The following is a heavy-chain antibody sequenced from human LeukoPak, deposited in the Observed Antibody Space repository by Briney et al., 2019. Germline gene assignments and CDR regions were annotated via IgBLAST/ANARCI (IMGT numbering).Heavy chain of an antibody. D-gene: IGHD1-26*01. CDR2: ISWNSGSI. CDR3: AKDIRSGSLDY. J-gene: IGHJ4*02. CDR1: GFTFDDYA. Sequence: GGSLRLSCAASGFTFDDYAMHWVRQAPGKGLEWVSGISWNSGSIGYADSVKGRFTISRDNAKNSLYLQMNSLRAEDTALYYCAKDIRSGSLDYWGQGTLVTVSS. V-gene: IGHV3-9*01.